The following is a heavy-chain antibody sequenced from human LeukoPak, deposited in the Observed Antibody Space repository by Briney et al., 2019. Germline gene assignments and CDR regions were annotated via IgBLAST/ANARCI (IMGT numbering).Heavy chain of an antibody. CDR1: GFTFSSYE. CDR3: ARAPGRWAARRGGTWFDY. J-gene: IGHJ4*02. V-gene: IGHV3-48*03. D-gene: IGHD6-6*01. Sequence: PGGSLRLSCAASGFTFSSYEMNWVRQAPGKGLEWVSYISSSGSTIYHADSVKGRFTISRDNAKNSLYLQMNSLRAEDTAVYYCARAPGRWAARRGGTWFDYWGQGTLVTVSS. CDR2: ISSSGSTI.